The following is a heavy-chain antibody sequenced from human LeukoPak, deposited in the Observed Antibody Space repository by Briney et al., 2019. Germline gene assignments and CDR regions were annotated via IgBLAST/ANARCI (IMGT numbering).Heavy chain of an antibody. CDR1: GGTFSSYA. J-gene: IGHJ5*02. CDR2: IIPIFGTA. CDR3: ASRSLGDYGGNSVWFDP. Sequence: SVKVSCKASGGTFSSYAISWVRQAPGQGLEWMGGIIPIFGTANYAQKFQGRVTITTDESTSTAYMELSSLRSENTAVYYCASRSLGDYGGNSVWFDPWGQGTLVTVSS. D-gene: IGHD4-23*01. V-gene: IGHV1-69*05.